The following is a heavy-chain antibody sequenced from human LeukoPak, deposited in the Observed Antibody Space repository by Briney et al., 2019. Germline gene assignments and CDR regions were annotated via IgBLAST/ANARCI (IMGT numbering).Heavy chain of an antibody. V-gene: IGHV5-51*01. CDR2: IYPGDSDT. D-gene: IGHD2-15*01. J-gene: IGHJ4*02. CDR3: ARHGGGYCSGVSCYGIDY. CDR1: GYSFTTYW. Sequence: GESLKISCEGSGYSFTTYWIGWARQMPGKGLEWMGIIYPGDSDTRYSPSFQGQVTISADKSINTAYLQWSSLKASDTAMYYCARHGGGYCSGVSCYGIDYWGQGTLVTVSS.